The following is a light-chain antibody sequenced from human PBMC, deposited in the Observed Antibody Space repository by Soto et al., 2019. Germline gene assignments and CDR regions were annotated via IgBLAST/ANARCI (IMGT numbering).Light chain of an antibody. V-gene: IGKV3-20*01. J-gene: IGKJ3*01. CDR1: QSVSSH. Sequence: EIVLTQSPGTLSLSPGERATLSCRASQSVSSHLAWYQQKPGQAPRLLIYAASSRATGVPDRFSGSGSGTDFTLTISRLEPEDVAVYYCQQNDNSLFTFGPGTKVDIK. CDR2: AAS. CDR3: QQNDNSLFT.